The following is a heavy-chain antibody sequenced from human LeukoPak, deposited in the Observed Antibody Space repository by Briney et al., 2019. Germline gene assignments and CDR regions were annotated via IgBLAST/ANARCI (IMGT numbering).Heavy chain of an antibody. CDR3: ARHSIALYGMDV. D-gene: IGHD6-6*01. V-gene: IGHV4-39*01. Sequence: SETLSLTCTVSGGSISSSSYYWGWIRQPPGKGLEWIGSIYYSGSTYYNQSLKSRVTISVDTSKNQFSLKLSSVTAADTAVYYCARHSIALYGMDVWGQGTTVTVSS. CDR2: IYYSGST. CDR1: GGSISSSSYY. J-gene: IGHJ6*02.